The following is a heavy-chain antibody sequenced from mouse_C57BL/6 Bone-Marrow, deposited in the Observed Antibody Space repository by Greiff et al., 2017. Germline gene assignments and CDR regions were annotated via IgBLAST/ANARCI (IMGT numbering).Heavy chain of an antibody. D-gene: IGHD1-1*01. V-gene: IGHV14-4*01. CDR3: TTPYYYGSSFPFDY. CDR2: IDPENGDT. J-gene: IGHJ2*01. CDR1: GFNIKDDY. Sequence: EVQLQQSGAELVRPGASVKLSCTASGFNIKDDYMHWVKQRPEQGLEWIGWIDPENGDTEYASNFQGKATITADTSSNTAYLQLSSLTSEDTAVYYWTTPYYYGSSFPFDYWGQGTTLTVSS.